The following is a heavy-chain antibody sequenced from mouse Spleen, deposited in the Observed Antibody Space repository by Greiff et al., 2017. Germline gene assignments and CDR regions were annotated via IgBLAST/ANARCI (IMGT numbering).Heavy chain of an antibody. CDR3: ARDKKGMDY. CDR2: IRNKANGYTT. Sequence: EVKLVESGGGLVQPGGSLRLSCATSGFTFTDYYMSWVRQPPGKALEWLGFIRNKANGYTTEYSASVKGRFTISRDNSQSILYLQMNTLRAEDSATYYCARDKKGMDYWGQGTSVTVSS. V-gene: IGHV7-3*02. J-gene: IGHJ4*01. CDR1: GFTFTDYY.